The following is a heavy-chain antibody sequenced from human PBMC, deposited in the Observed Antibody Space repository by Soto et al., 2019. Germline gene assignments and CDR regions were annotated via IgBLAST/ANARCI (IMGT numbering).Heavy chain of an antibody. CDR3: VKYTVTEDLGES. Sequence: EVQLLESGGDVVRPGGSLRLSCAASGFTFSSYAMGWVRQAPGQGLAGVAGVSRAGTYTFFADSVRGRFSISRDNSRDTVDLYMNALRGDDTAVYFCVKYTVTEDLGESWGQGTLVSVSS. CDR2: VSRAGTYT. V-gene: IGHV3-23*01. CDR1: GFTFSSYA. J-gene: IGHJ5*02. D-gene: IGHD3-16*01.